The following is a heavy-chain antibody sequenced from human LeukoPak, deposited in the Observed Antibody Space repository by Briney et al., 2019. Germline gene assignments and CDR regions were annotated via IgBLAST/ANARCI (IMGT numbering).Heavy chain of an antibody. V-gene: IGHV4-30-2*01. CDR1: GGSISSGGYS. D-gene: IGHD6-13*01. CDR2: IYHSGST. CDR3: ARGGYSSSWYKWFDP. J-gene: IGHJ5*02. Sequence: SQTLSLTCAVSGGSISSGGYSWSWIRQPPGKGLEWIGYIYHSGSTYYNPSLKSRVTISVDRSKNQFPLKLSSVTAADTAVYYCARGGYSSSWYKWFDPWGQGTLVTVSS.